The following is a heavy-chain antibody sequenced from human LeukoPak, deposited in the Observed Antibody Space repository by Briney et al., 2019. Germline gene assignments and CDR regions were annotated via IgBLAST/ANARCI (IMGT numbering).Heavy chain of an antibody. CDR2: MSYSGST. CDR1: GASISSHY. CDR3: ARKRHGYDISGYYTDTFDI. D-gene: IGHD3-22*01. Sequence: PSETLSLTCTVSGASISSHYWSWIRQPPGKGLEWIGYMSYSGSTNYNPSLKSRVTISVDTSKSQFSLKLRSVTAADTAVYYCARKRHGYDISGYYTDTFDIWGQGTMVTVSS. V-gene: IGHV4-59*11. J-gene: IGHJ3*02.